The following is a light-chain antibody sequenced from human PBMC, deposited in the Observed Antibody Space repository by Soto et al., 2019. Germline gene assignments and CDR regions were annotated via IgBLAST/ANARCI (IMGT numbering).Light chain of an antibody. J-gene: IGKJ2*01. CDR1: QSIGSW. CDR2: DAS. Sequence: DIQMTQSPSTLSASVGDRVTITCRASQSIGSWLAWYQQKPGKAPKLLIYDASSRESGVPARFGGSGSGPEFTLAISSLQPDDFASYYCQQYSGYSLTFGQGTKLEIK. CDR3: QQYSGYSLT. V-gene: IGKV1-5*01.